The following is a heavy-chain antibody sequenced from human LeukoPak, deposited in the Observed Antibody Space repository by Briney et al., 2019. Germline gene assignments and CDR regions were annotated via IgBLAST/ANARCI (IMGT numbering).Heavy chain of an antibody. V-gene: IGHV1-2*02. D-gene: IGHD7-27*01. CDR3: ARDFSWGPDC. Sequence: ASVKVSCKASGFSLTDHYMHWLRQAPGQGLEWMGWVNGKRGDTNYAQQFQDRALMTRDTSINTIYMELTRLTTDDTATYYCARDFSWGPDCWGQGTLVTVSS. CDR1: GFSLTDHY. J-gene: IGHJ4*02. CDR2: VNGKRGDT.